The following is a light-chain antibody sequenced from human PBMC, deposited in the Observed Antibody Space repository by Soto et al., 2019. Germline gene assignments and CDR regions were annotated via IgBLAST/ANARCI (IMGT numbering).Light chain of an antibody. CDR2: DVS. J-gene: IGLJ1*01. Sequence: QSVLTQPASVSGSPGQSITISCSGTSIDVGGTNHVSWYLQHPGEAPKLIMYDVSNRPSGVSDRFFGSKADNTATPTVSGLQAEDEADYYCCSYTSFSTYVFGTGTKLTVL. CDR3: CSYTSFSTYV. V-gene: IGLV2-14*03. CDR1: SIDVGGTNH.